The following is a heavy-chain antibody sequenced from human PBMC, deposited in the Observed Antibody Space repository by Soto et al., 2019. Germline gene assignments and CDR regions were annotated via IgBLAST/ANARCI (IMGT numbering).Heavy chain of an antibody. Sequence: SETPSRTCAVNGYFISSGCSCCCIRQPPGKGLEWIGSIYHSWSTYYNPSLKSRVTISVDTSKNQFPLKLSSVTAADTAVYYCAREYYGDYQQLDYWGQGTLVTGAS. D-gene: IGHD4-17*01. V-gene: IGHV4-38-2*02. CDR1: GYFISSGCS. CDR2: IYHSWST. CDR3: AREYYGDYQQLDY. J-gene: IGHJ4*02.